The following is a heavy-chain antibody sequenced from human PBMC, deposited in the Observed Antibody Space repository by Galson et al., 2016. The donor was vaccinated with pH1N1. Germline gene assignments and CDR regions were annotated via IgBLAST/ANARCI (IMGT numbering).Heavy chain of an antibody. CDR3: ARGRSGSSWYFGY. CDR2: IHGSGNT. J-gene: IGHJ4*02. CDR1: GGSIRSYY. V-gene: IGHV4-59*08. Sequence: SETLSLTCTISGGSIRSYYWTWIRQPPGKGLEWIGYIHGSGNTNYKPSLKSRVTISVDTSKNQFSLKLSSVTAADTAIYYCARGRSGSSWYFGYWGQGTLVTVSS. D-gene: IGHD6-13*01.